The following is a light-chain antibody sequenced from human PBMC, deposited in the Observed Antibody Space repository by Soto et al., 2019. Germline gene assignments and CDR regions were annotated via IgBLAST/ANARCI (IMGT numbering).Light chain of an antibody. Sequence: QAVVTQPPSVSGAPGQRVTISCTGSNSNIGAGYDVHWYQQLPGTAPKLLIYGNINRPSGVPDRFSGSKSGTSASLAITGLQAEDEADYYCQSYDSSLSGSRVFGGGTQLTVL. CDR2: GNI. CDR3: QSYDSSLSGSRV. CDR1: NSNIGAGYD. J-gene: IGLJ3*02. V-gene: IGLV1-40*01.